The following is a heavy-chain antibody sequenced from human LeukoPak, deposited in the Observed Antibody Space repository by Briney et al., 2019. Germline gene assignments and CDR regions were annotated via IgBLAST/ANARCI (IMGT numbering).Heavy chain of an antibody. D-gene: IGHD6-13*01. V-gene: IGHV3-30-3*01. CDR1: GFTFSSDA. CDR2: ISYDGSNK. Sequence: GRSLRLSCAASGFTFSSDAMHWVRQAPGKGLEWVAVISYDGSNKYYADSVKGRFTISRDNSKNTLYLQMNSLRAEDTAVYYCARDSFLVAAAGTGNLDYWGQGTLVTVSS. J-gene: IGHJ4*02. CDR3: ARDSFLVAAAGTGNLDY.